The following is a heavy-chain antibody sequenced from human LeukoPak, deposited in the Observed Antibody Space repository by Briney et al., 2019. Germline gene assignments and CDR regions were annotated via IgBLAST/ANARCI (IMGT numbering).Heavy chain of an antibody. V-gene: IGHV1-69*13. Sequence: GASVKVSCKASGGTFSSYAISWVRQAPGQGLEWMGGIIPIFGTANYAQKFQGRVTITADESTSTAYMELSSLRSEDTAVYYCAREPPPAYDFWSGIDYWGQGTLVTVSS. CDR1: GGTFSSYA. J-gene: IGHJ4*02. CDR2: IIPIFGTA. D-gene: IGHD3-3*01. CDR3: AREPPPAYDFWSGIDY.